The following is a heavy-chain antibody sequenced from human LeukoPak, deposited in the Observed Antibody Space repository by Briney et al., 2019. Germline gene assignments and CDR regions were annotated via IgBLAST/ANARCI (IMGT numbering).Heavy chain of an antibody. D-gene: IGHD3-16*02. Sequence: SETLSLTCTVSGGSISSSSYYWGWIRQPPGKGLEWIGSIYHSGSTNYNPSLKSRVTISVDKSKNQFSLKLSSVTAADTAVYYCARDGQGYDYVWGSYRYDAFDIWGQGTMVTVSS. V-gene: IGHV4-39*07. CDR3: ARDGQGYDYVWGSYRYDAFDI. J-gene: IGHJ3*02. CDR1: GGSISSSSYY. CDR2: IYHSGST.